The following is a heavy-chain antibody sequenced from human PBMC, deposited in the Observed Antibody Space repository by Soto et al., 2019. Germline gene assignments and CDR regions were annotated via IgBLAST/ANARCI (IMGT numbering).Heavy chain of an antibody. V-gene: IGHV4-59*01. D-gene: IGHD3-3*01. CDR2: IYYSGST. J-gene: IGHJ5*02. Sequence: SETLSLTCTVSGGSISSYCWSWIRQPPGKGLEWIGYIYYSGSTNYNPSLKSRVTISVDTSKNQFSLKLSSVTAADTAVYYCARVGTIFGADLWDTRNCFDPWGQASLV. CDR3: ARVGTIFGADLWDTRNCFDP. CDR1: GGSISSYC.